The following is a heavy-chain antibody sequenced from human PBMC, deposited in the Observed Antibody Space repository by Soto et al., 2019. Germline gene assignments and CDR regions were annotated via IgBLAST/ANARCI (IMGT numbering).Heavy chain of an antibody. CDR1: GFTFSSYA. CDR3: AKVADTDIVVVPAAKRRYYYMDV. Sequence: GESLKISCAASGFTFSSYAMSWVRQAPGKGLEWVSAISGSGGSTYYADSVKGRFTISRDNSKNTLYLQMNSLRAEDTAVYYCAKVADTDIVVVPAAKRRYYYMDVWGKGTTVTVSS. J-gene: IGHJ6*03. V-gene: IGHV3-23*01. D-gene: IGHD2-2*01. CDR2: ISGSGGST.